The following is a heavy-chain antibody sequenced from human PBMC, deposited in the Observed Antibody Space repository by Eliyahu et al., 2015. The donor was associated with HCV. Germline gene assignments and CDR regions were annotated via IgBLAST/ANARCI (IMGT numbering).Heavy chain of an antibody. CDR3: ARGTAAAETWFDP. Sequence: QVQLQESGPGLVKPSETLSLXCXVSGYSXSSGYYWGWXRQPPGKGLEWIGSIYHSGSTYYNPSLKSRLTISADTSKNQFSLRLTSVAAADTAVYYCARGTAAAETWFDPWGQGTLVTVSS. V-gene: IGHV4-38-2*02. CDR1: GYSXSSGYY. CDR2: IYHSGST. D-gene: IGHD6-13*01. J-gene: IGHJ5*02.